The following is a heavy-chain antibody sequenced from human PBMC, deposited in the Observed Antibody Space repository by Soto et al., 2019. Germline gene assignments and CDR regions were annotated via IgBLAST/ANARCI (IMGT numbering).Heavy chain of an antibody. J-gene: IGHJ6*02. CDR1: GFTFSGSA. V-gene: IGHV3-73*01. CDR2: IRSKANDYAT. D-gene: IGHD3-10*01. CDR3: TSLTYSFGSGRYGTDV. Sequence: EVQLVESGGGLVQPGGSLKLSCAASGFTFSGSAMHWVRQASGKGLEWVGRIRSKANDYATTYAASVKGRFTISRDDPKNTAYLQMNSLKTEDTAVYYCTSLTYSFGSGRYGTDVWGQGTTVTVSS.